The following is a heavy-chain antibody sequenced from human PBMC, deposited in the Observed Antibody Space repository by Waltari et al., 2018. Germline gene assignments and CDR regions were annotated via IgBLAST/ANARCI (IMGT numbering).Heavy chain of an antibody. V-gene: IGHV4-38-2*01. Sequence: QVQLQESGPGLVKPSETLSLTCAVSGYSISNGYYWSWIRQPPGKGLEWIGGIYHTGTTYYKASLKSRVTISVDTSKNQFSLNLSFVTAADTALYFCARGGSGSYMGSFDIWGQGPMVTVSS. J-gene: IGHJ3*02. CDR3: ARGGSGSYMGSFDI. D-gene: IGHD1-26*01. CDR2: IYHTGTT. CDR1: GYSISNGYY.